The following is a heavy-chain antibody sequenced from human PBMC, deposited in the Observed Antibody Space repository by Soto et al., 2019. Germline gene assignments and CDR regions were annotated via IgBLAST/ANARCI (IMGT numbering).Heavy chain of an antibody. CDR3: AHTSRITIFGVVLGAFFDY. V-gene: IGHV2-5*02. CDR2: IFWDDEK. CDR1: GFSLNTSGVG. Sequence: GSGPTLVNPTQTLTLTCTFSGFSLNTSGVGVGWIRQPPGKALEWLALIFWDDEKRFSPSLRSRLTITKETSKNQMVLGLTTVDPVDTATYYCAHTSRITIFGVVLGAFFDYWSQGTLVTVSS. D-gene: IGHD3-3*01. J-gene: IGHJ4*02.